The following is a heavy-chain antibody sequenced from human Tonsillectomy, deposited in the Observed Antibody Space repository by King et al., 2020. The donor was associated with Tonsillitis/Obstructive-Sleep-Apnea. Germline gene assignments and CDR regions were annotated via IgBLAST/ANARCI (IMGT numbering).Heavy chain of an antibody. Sequence: VQLVEAGGGAVQPGRSLRLSCAASGFTFSSYAMHWVRQAPGKGLEWVAVISYDGNNKYYADSVKGRFTISRDNSKNTLYLQMNSLIAEDTAVYYCARWRSSGSYPYYDYDMDVWGQGTTVTVSS. CDR3: ARWRSSGSYPYYDYDMDV. CDR1: GFTFSSYA. CDR2: ISYDGNNK. J-gene: IGHJ6*02. V-gene: IGHV3-30*04. D-gene: IGHD3-22*01.